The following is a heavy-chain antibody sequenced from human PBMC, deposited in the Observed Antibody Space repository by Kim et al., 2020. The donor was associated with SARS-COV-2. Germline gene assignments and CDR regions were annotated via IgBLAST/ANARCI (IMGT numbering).Heavy chain of an antibody. CDR2: IYYSGST. V-gene: IGHV4-59*13. CDR3: ARSTGGGSSGYYKSYYYYGMDV. CDR1: GGSISSYY. J-gene: IGHJ6*02. D-gene: IGHD3-22*01. Sequence: SETLSLTCTVSGGSISSYYWSWIRQPPGKGLEWIGYIYYSGSTNYNPSLKSRVTISVDTSKNQFSLKLSSVTAADTAVYYCARSTGGGSSGYYKSYYYYGMDVWGQGTTVTVSS.